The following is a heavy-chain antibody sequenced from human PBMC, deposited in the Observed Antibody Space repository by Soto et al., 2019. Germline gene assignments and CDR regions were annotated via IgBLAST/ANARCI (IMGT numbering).Heavy chain of an antibody. CDR3: AGEVRERYYYGMDV. Sequence: SETLSLTCTVSGGSISSGDYYWSWIRQPPGKGLEWIGYIYYSGSTYYNPSLKSRVTISVDTSKNQFSLKLSSVTAADTAVYYCAGEVRERYYYGMDVWGQGTTVTVSS. CDR1: GGSISSGDYY. V-gene: IGHV4-30-4*01. J-gene: IGHJ6*02. CDR2: IYYSGST.